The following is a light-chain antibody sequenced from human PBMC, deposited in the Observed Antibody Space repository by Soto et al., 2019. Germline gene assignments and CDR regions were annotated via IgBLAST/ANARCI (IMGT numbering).Light chain of an antibody. CDR3: SSYTSSSTAV. CDR2: DVS. V-gene: IGLV2-14*03. J-gene: IGLJ3*02. CDR1: SSDVGRYNY. Sequence: QSALTQPASVSGSPGQSITISCTGTSSDVGRYNYVSWYQQHPGKAPKLMIYDVSNRPSGVSNRFSGSKSGNTASLTISGLQAEDEADYYCSSYTSSSTAVFGGGTQVTVL.